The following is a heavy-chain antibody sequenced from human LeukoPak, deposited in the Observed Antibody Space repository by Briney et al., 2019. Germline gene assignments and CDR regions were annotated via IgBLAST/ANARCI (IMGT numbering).Heavy chain of an antibody. CDR2: IWYDGSNK. CDR1: GFSFSTYG. Sequence: GGSLRLSCAASGFSFSTYGMHWVRQAPGKGLEWGALIWYDGSNKYYADSVKGRFTISRDNSKNTLYLQMNSLRAEDTAVYYCARDRGCSSTNCYSLFFHYWGQGTLVTVSS. D-gene: IGHD2-2*01. J-gene: IGHJ4*02. CDR3: ARDRGCSSTNCYSLFFHY. V-gene: IGHV3-33*01.